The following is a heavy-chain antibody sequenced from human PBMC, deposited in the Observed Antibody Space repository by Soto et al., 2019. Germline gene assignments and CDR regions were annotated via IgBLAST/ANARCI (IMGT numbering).Heavy chain of an antibody. V-gene: IGHV1-69*13. D-gene: IGHD4-4*01. J-gene: IGHJ6*02. CDR2: IIPIFGTA. Sequence: SVKVSCKASGGTFSSYAISWVRQAPGQGLEWKGGIIPIFGTANYAQKFQGRVTITADESTSTAYMELSSLRSEDTAVYYCARARTTVTISYYYYYGMDVWGQGTTVTVS. CDR3: ARARTTVTISYYYYYGMDV. CDR1: GGTFSSYA.